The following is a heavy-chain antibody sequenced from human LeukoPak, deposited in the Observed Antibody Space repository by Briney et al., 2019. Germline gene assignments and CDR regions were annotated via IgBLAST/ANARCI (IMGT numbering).Heavy chain of an antibody. CDR1: GFTFSNFG. D-gene: IGHD4-23*01. CDR2: ISYGGSNE. V-gene: IGHV3-30-3*01. Sequence: PGRSLRLSCAASGFTFSNFGMHWFRQAPGRGLEWVAVISYGGSNEDYADSVKGRFTVSRDNSKNTLYLQMNSLRVEDTAVYYCAREFTTVVTGRLFDYWGQGTLVTVSS. CDR3: AREFTTVVTGRLFDY. J-gene: IGHJ4*02.